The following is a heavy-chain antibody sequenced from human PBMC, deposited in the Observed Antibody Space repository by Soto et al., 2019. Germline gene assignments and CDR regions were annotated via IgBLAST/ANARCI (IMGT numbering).Heavy chain of an antibody. Sequence: PGGSLRLSCAASGFTFSSYGMHWVRQAPGKGLEWVAVISYDGSNKYYADSVKGRFTISRDNSKNTLYLQMNSPRAEDTAVYYCAKDRIAVAGTHFYYYYYYGMDVWGQGTTVTVSS. J-gene: IGHJ6*02. CDR3: AKDRIAVAGTHFYYYYYYGMDV. CDR2: ISYDGSNK. D-gene: IGHD6-19*01. CDR1: GFTFSSYG. V-gene: IGHV3-30*18.